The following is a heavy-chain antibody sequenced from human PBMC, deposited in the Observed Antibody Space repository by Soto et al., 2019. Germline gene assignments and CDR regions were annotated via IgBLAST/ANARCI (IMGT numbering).Heavy chain of an antibody. D-gene: IGHD3-9*01. CDR2: IGTAGDT. J-gene: IGHJ6*02. CDR1: GFTFSSYD. V-gene: IGHV3-13*01. Sequence: GGSLRLSCAASGFTFSSYDMHWVSQATGKRLEWVSAIGTAGDTYYPGSVKGRFTISRENAKNSLYLQMNSLRAGDTAVYYCARGLLRYFDWLTPVGYYYGMDVWGQGTTVTASS. CDR3: ARGLLRYFDWLTPVGYYYGMDV.